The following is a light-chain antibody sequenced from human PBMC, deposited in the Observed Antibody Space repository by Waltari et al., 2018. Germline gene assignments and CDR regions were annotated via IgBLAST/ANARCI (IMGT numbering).Light chain of an antibody. CDR1: QSLVPVDGNTY. Sequence: VMTQSPVSLSVTLGQAASISCKSSQSLVPVDGNTYLNWFHQRPGQSPRRLIYWVFNRDSGVPDRFSGSGSGTDFTLGISRVDAEDVGVYYCMQGTRWPYTFGQGTQLDIK. CDR2: WVF. J-gene: IGKJ2*01. V-gene: IGKV2-30*02. CDR3: MQGTRWPYT.